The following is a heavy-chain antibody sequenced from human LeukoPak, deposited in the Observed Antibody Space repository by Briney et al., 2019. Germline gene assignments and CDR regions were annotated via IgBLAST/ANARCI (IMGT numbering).Heavy chain of an antibody. Sequence: ASVKVSCKASGYTFTSYYMHWVRQAPGQGLEWMGIINPSGGSTSYAQKFQGRVTMTRDTSTSTVYMELSSLRSEDTAVYYCARVGTKPGKRGYNYGAFFDNWGQGTLVTVSS. CDR2: INPSGGST. J-gene: IGHJ4*02. CDR1: GYTFTSYY. CDR3: ARVGTKPGKRGYNYGAFFDN. V-gene: IGHV1-46*01. D-gene: IGHD5-18*01.